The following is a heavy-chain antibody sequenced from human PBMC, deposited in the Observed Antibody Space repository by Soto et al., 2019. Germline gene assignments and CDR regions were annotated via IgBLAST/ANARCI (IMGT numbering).Heavy chain of an antibody. CDR3: ARYGDYVISLDF. V-gene: IGHV4-61*01. J-gene: IGHJ4*02. CDR1: GGSVSSGSHY. CDR2: IYYSGST. D-gene: IGHD4-17*01. Sequence: SETLSLTCTVSGGSVSSGSHYWSWIRQPPGKGLEWIANIYYSGSTNYNPSLKSRVTISVDTSKNQFSLKLSSVTAADTAVYFCARYGDYVISLDFWGQGTLVT.